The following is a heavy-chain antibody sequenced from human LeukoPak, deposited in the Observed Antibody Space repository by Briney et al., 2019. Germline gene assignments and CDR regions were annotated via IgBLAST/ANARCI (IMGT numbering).Heavy chain of an antibody. CDR2: ISAYNGNT. Sequence: ASVKVSCKASGYTFTSYGISWVRQAPGQGLEWMGWISAYNGNTNYAQKLQGRVTMTTDTSTSTAYMELRSLRSDDTAVYYCARLPTVAGTYGEYYYGMDVWGQGTTVTVSS. J-gene: IGHJ6*02. CDR1: GYTFTSYG. V-gene: IGHV1-18*01. D-gene: IGHD6-19*01. CDR3: ARLPTVAGTYGEYYYGMDV.